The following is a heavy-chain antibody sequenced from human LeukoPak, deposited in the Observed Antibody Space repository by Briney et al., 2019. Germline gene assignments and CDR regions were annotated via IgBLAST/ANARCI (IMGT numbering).Heavy chain of an antibody. CDR2: INPDGTTR. J-gene: IGHJ4*02. V-gene: IGHV3-74*01. CDR1: GFTFTSYS. CDR3: CVMGTGTPY. Sequence: GGSRRLSGAAAGFTFTSYSMHWFRKAPGKGLVWVSHINPDGTTRSYADSVKGRFTISRDNAQSTVSLQMNSLRAEDTAVYYCCVMGTGTPYWGQGTLVTVSS. D-gene: IGHD1-7*01.